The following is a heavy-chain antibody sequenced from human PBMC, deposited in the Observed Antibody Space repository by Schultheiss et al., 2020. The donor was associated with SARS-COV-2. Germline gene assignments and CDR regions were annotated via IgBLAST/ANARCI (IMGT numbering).Heavy chain of an antibody. CDR3: ASSHSYDFWSGLYYYYMDV. CDR2: ICYSGST. CDR1: GCSISSYY. V-gene: IGHV4-59*01. D-gene: IGHD3-3*01. J-gene: IGHJ6*03. Sequence: SETLSLTCTVSGCSISSYYWSWIRQPPGKGLEWIGSICYSGSTNYSPSLKSRVTISVDTSKNQFSLKLSSVTAADTAVYYCASSHSYDFWSGLYYYYMDVWGKGTTVTVSS.